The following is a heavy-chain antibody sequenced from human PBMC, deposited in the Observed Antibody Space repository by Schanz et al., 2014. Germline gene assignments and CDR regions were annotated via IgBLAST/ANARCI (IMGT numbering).Heavy chain of an antibody. Sequence: EVQLLESGGGLVQPGGSLRLSCLASGLTFTSAWMSWVRQAPGKGLEWVGRIKGKTDGGTADYAAPMKGRFTISRDDSKNTLFLQMNSLETEDTAVYYCATASSPVREAGAGSSFHLWGQGTLVTVSP. CDR1: GLTFTSAW. V-gene: IGHV3-15*01. D-gene: IGHD6-13*01. CDR2: IKGKTDGGTA. J-gene: IGHJ5*02. CDR3: ATASSPVREAGAGSSFHL.